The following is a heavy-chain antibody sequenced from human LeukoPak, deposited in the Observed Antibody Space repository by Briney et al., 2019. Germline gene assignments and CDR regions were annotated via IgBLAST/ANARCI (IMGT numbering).Heavy chain of an antibody. V-gene: IGHV3-21*01. CDR3: ARALLENLVFDY. Sequence: GGSLRLSCAASGFTFSSYSMNWVRQAPGKGLEWVSSISSSSSYIYYADSVKGRFTISRDNAKNSLYLQMNSLRAEDTAVYYCARALLENLVFDYWGQGTLVTVSS. CDR2: ISSSSSYI. CDR1: GFTFSSYS. J-gene: IGHJ4*02. D-gene: IGHD1-1*01.